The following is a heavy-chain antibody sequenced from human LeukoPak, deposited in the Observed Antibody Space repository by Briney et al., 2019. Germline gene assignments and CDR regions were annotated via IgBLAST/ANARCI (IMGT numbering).Heavy chain of an antibody. CDR3: ASHMAVTGTRGFDY. CDR1: GGSISSGTYY. Sequence: PSETLSLTCIVSGGSISSGTYYWGWIRQPPGKGLEWIGSIYYSGSTYYNPSLKSRVTISVDTSKNQFSLKVYSVTAADTAVYYCASHMAVTGTRGFDYWGQGTLVTVSS. CDR2: IYYSGST. D-gene: IGHD6-19*01. J-gene: IGHJ4*02. V-gene: IGHV4-39*07.